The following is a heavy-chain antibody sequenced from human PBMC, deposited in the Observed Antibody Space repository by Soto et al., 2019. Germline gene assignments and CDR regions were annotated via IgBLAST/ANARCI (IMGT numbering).Heavy chain of an antibody. CDR3: ARDDLFVDNGLDD. CDR2: INDGSEE. CDR1: GFSFSAHG. D-gene: IGHD1-1*01. Sequence: QVPLVESGGGVVRPGTSLRLSCAATGFSFSAHGMHWVRQAPGKGLEWLAVINDGSEEGYADSVRGQFTISRDNARNILYLQMDNLRAEDSALYYCARDDLFVDNGLDDWGKGTLVTVAS. J-gene: IGHJ4*02. V-gene: IGHV3-33*01.